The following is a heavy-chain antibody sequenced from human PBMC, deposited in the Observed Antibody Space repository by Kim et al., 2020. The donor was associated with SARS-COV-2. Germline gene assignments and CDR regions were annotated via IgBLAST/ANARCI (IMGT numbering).Heavy chain of an antibody. CDR3: AKENSEYGSGSSDYDMDV. J-gene: IGHJ6*02. Sequence: GGSLRLSCAASGFTFDDYAMHWVRQAPGKGLEWVSRINWNGGSVDYADSVKVRFTISRDNAKNSLHLQMNSLRTEDTALYYCAKENSEYGSGSSDYDMDVWGQGTTVIVS. CDR1: GFTFDDYA. D-gene: IGHD3-10*01. V-gene: IGHV3-9*01. CDR2: INWNGGSV.